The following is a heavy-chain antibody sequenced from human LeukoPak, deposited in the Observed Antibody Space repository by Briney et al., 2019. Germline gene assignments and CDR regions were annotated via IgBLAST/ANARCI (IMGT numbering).Heavy chain of an antibody. CDR3: ARGLFLYYFDY. CDR1: GFTFSSYS. Sequence: GGSLRLSCAASGFTFSSYSMHRVRQAPGKGLEWVALISYDGNNKYYADSVKGRFTISRDNSKNTLSLQMDSLRAEDTAVYYCARGLFLYYFDYWGQGTLVTVSS. CDR2: ISYDGNNK. J-gene: IGHJ4*02. D-gene: IGHD3-3*01. V-gene: IGHV3-30-3*01.